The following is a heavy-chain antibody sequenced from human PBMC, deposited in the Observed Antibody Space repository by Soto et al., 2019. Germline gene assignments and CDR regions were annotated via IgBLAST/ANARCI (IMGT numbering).Heavy chain of an antibody. J-gene: IGHJ4*02. V-gene: IGHV3-48*03. CDR3: ARLAAAGGPNFDC. D-gene: IGHD6-13*01. CDR1: GFTFSSYE. Sequence: GGSLRLSCAASGFTFSSYEMNWVRQAPGKGLEWVSYISSSGSTIYYADSVKGRFTISRDNAKNSLYLQMNSLRAEDTAVYYCARLAAAGGPNFDCWGQGTLVTVSS. CDR2: ISSSGSTI.